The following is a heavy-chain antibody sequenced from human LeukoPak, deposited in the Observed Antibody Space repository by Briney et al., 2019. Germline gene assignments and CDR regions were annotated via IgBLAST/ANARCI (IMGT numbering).Heavy chain of an antibody. CDR2: ISGSGGST. CDR3: ARGYCSGGSCYSNYYYGMDV. J-gene: IGHJ6*02. V-gene: IGHV3-23*01. Sequence: GGSLRLSCAASGFTFSSYAMSWVRQVPGKGLEWVSAISGSGGSTYYADSVKGRFTISRDNSKNTLYLQMNSLRAEDTAVYYCARGYCSGGSCYSNYYYGMDVWGQGTTVTVSS. CDR1: GFTFSSYA. D-gene: IGHD2-15*01.